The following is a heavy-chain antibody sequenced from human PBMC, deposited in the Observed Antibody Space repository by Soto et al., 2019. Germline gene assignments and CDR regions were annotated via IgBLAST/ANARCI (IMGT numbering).Heavy chain of an antibody. Sequence: SETLSLTCAVYGGSFSGYYWSWIRQPPGKGLEWIGEINHSGSTNYNPSLKSRVTISVDTSKNQFSLKLSSVTAADTAVYYCARGPTVTTYYFDYWGQGTLVTVSS. V-gene: IGHV4-34*01. D-gene: IGHD4-17*01. CDR3: ARGPTVTTYYFDY. CDR1: GGSFSGYY. CDR2: INHSGST. J-gene: IGHJ4*02.